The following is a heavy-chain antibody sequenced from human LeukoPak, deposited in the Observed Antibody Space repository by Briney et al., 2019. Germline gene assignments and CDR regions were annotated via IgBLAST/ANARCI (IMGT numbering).Heavy chain of an antibody. CDR2: IYRSGGT. V-gene: IGHV3-53*01. D-gene: IGHD5-24*01. CDR1: GFPISSHY. J-gene: IGHJ4*02. CDR3: TRTIPPAH. Sequence: GGSLRLSCTASGFPISSHYISWVRQAPGKGLDWVSVIYRSGGTYFADSVKGRFTISRDDSKNTVSLQMSSLRAEDTAVYYCTRTIPPAHWGQGTLVTVSS.